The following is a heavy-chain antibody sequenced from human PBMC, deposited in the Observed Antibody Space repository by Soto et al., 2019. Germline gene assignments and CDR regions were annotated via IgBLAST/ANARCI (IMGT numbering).Heavy chain of an antibody. V-gene: IGHV1-18*04. CDR2: ISAYNGNT. D-gene: IGHD6-19*01. CDR3: ARDPSQWLVPYYYGMDV. CDR1: GYTFTSYG. J-gene: IGHJ6*02. Sequence: SLKHSCQASGYTFTSYGISWVRQAPVQGPEWMGWISAYNGNTNYAQKLQGRVTMTTDTSTSTAYMELRSLRSDDTAVYYCARDPSQWLVPYYYGMDVWGQGTTVTVSS.